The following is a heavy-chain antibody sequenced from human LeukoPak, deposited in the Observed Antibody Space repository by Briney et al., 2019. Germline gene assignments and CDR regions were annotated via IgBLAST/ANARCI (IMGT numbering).Heavy chain of an antibody. CDR1: GGTFSSYA. D-gene: IGHD3-10*01. Sequence: SVKVSCKVSGGTFSSYAFSWVRQAPGQGLEWLGRIIPILGVASSTQKFQDRVTITADESTSTAYMELSSLRSEDTAVYYCARVAYGSGINWFDPRGQGTLVTVSS. V-gene: IGHV1-69*04. J-gene: IGHJ5*02. CDR3: ARVAYGSGINWFDP. CDR2: IIPILGVA.